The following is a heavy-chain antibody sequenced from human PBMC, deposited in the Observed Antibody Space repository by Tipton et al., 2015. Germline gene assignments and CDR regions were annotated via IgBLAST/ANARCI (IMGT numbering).Heavy chain of an antibody. D-gene: IGHD5-12*01. CDR3: AKTHGAYDWYLDQ. CDR2: IYSSATT. V-gene: IGHV4-61*08. J-gene: IGHJ4*02. CDR1: GGSISSGGYY. Sequence: GLVKPSETLSLTCTVSGGSISSGGYYWSWIRQHPGKGLEWIGYIYSSATTSYSSALRSRVTISMDTSKNQFSLNLRSVIAADTAVYFCAKTHGAYDWYLDQWGQGTLVTVSS.